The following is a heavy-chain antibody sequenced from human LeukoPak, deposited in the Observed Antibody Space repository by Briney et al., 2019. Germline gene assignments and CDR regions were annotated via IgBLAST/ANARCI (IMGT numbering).Heavy chain of an antibody. CDR1: GFTFSSYG. CDR2: IWYDGSNK. D-gene: IGHD6-6*01. Sequence: GGSLRLSCAASGFTFSSYGMHWVRQAPGKGLEWVAVIWYDGSNKYYADSVKGRFTISRDNSKNTLYLQMNSLRAEDTAVYYCARDQVDASSNWFDPWGQGTLVTVSS. CDR3: ARDQVDASSNWFDP. V-gene: IGHV3-33*08. J-gene: IGHJ5*02.